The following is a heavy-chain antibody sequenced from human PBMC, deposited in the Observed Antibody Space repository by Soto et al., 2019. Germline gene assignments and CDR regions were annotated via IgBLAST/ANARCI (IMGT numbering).Heavy chain of an antibody. CDR2: ISAYNVNT. D-gene: IGHD6-6*01. J-gene: IGHJ6*02. V-gene: IGHV1-18*04. CDR3: AREGIAAPYYYSGMDV. CDR1: GYTFTSYG. Sequence: SLKVSCKASGYTFTSYGISWVRQAPGQGLEWMGWISAYNVNTNYAQKLQGRVTMTTDTSTSTAYMELRSLRPDDTAVYYCAREGIAAPYYYSGMDVWGQGTTVTVSS.